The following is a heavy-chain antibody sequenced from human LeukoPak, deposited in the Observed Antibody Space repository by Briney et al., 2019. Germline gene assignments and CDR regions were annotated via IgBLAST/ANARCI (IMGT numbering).Heavy chain of an antibody. Sequence: SETLSLTCTVSGYSISNGYYWGWIRQPPGKGLEWVGSIYHRGSTCYNPSLRSRVTISLDRSKKKFSLKLTSVTAADTAVYFCARGAEYYAIWRGYAGYSDYWGQGTLVTVSS. CDR1: GYSISNGYY. D-gene: IGHD3-3*01. J-gene: IGHJ4*02. V-gene: IGHV4-38-2*02. CDR3: ARGAEYYAIWRGYAGYSDY. CDR2: IYHRGST.